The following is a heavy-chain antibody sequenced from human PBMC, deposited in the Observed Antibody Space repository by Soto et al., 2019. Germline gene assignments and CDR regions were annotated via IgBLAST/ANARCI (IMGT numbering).Heavy chain of an antibody. V-gene: IGHV3-74*01. Sequence: EVQLVESGGGLVQPGGSLRVSCAASGFTLRSHRIHWVRQAPGKGLEWVSRIDTDGGGTSYADSVKGRFTISTDNAKNTVYLQMNGRRAGATAVYYCATGFDLWGQGTLVTVSS. CDR2: IDTDGGGT. J-gene: IGHJ5*02. CDR3: ATGFDL. CDR1: GFTLRSHR.